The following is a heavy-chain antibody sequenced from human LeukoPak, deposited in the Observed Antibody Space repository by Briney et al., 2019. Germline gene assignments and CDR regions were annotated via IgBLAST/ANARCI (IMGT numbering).Heavy chain of an antibody. CDR3: ARGYSRAVAGSSWFDP. J-gene: IGHJ5*02. V-gene: IGHV4-34*01. D-gene: IGHD6-19*01. Sequence: PSETLSLTCSVYGGSFSGYYWSWIRQPPGKGLEWIGEINHSGSTNYNPSLKSRVTISVDTSKNQFSLKLSSVTAADTAVYYCARGYSRAVAGSSWFDPCGQGTLVTVSS. CDR2: INHSGST. CDR1: GGSFSGYY.